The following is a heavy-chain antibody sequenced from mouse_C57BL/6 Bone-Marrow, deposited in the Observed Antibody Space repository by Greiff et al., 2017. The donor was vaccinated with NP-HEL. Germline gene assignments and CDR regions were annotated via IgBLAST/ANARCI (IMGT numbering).Heavy chain of an antibody. CDR3: ASLITTAYFDY. D-gene: IGHD1-2*01. Sequence: VQLQQSGAELVKPGASVKLSCKASGYTFPSYWMHWVKQRPGQGLEWIGMIHPNSGSTKYNEKFKSKATLTVDKSSSTAYMQLSSLTSEDSAVYYCASLITTAYFDYWGQGTTLTVSS. V-gene: IGHV1-64*01. CDR1: GYTFPSYW. CDR2: IHPNSGST. J-gene: IGHJ2*01.